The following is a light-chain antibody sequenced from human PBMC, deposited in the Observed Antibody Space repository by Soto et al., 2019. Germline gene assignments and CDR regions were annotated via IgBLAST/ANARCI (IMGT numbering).Light chain of an antibody. Sequence: DIQMTQSPSSLSASVGDRVTITCRASQSISSYLNWYQQKPGKAPKLLIYAASSLQSGVPSRFSGSGSGTDFTLTISSLQPEDFATYYCQQSYSTPRITFGQGTRLGLN. CDR3: QQSYSTPRIT. V-gene: IGKV1-39*01. CDR1: QSISSY. CDR2: AAS. J-gene: IGKJ5*01.